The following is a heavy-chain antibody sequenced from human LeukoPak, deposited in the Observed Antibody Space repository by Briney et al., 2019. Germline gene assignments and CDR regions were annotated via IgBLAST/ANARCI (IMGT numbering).Heavy chain of an antibody. V-gene: IGHV3-23*01. CDR2: ISGSGSTA. J-gene: IGHJ4*02. Sequence: GGSLRLSCAASGFSFSSYALSWVRRAPGKGLEGVSGISGSGSTAVYTDSVRGRFTVSRNNAKNTLYLQMNSLRDEDTAAYYCAKDALGGSGSYSWGTFDYWGQGTLVIVS. CDR3: AKDALGGSGSYSWGTFDY. D-gene: IGHD3-10*01. CDR1: GFSFSSYA.